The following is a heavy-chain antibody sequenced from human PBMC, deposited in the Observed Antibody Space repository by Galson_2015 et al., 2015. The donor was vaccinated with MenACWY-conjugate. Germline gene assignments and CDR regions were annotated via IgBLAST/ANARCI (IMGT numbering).Heavy chain of an antibody. CDR1: GFTFGDYA. D-gene: IGHD2-2*01. CDR2: IQSKAYGGKT. J-gene: IGHJ4*02. Sequence: SLRLSCATSGFTFGDYAMSWVRQAPGKGLEWVSFIQSKAYGGKTQYAASVKDRFTISRDDSKSIAYLQTNSLKTEDTAVYYCSRSPHSYCTRTSCPFDYWGQGTLVTVSS. V-gene: IGHV3-49*04. CDR3: SRSPHSYCTRTSCPFDY.